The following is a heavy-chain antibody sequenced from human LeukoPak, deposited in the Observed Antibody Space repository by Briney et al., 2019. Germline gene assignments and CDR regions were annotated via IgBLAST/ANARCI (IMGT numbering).Heavy chain of an antibody. V-gene: IGHV1-2*02. CDR1: EYFFIDHY. CDR2: INPNSGGI. D-gene: IGHD3-22*01. J-gene: IGHJ4*02. Sequence: RASVKVSCKTPEYFFIDHYINWVRQAPGQGLEWMGWINPNSGGINYAQKLQGRVTMTADTSTSTAYMELRSLRSDDTAVYYCARALPGYYDSSGYYDYWGQGTLVTVSS. CDR3: ARALPGYYDSSGYYDY.